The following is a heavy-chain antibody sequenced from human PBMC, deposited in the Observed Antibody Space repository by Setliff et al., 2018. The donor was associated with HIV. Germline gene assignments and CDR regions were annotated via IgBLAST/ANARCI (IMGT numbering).Heavy chain of an antibody. CDR3: AKHTSPAFKTFDY. CDR1: GFRFNIYA. CDR2: ISGSSRDI. J-gene: IGHJ4*02. Sequence: GGSLRLSCAASGFRFNIYAMTWVRQAPGKGLQWVSSISGSSRDIYYADSVKGRFTISRDNSKNTVYLQMDSLRVEDTAIYYCAKHTSPAFKTFDYWGQGTLVTVSS. V-gene: IGHV3-23*01.